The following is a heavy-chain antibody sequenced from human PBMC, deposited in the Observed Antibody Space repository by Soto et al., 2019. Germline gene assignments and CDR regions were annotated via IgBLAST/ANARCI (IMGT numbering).Heavy chain of an antibody. CDR3: ARGYYDFWSGYSQTYYFDY. D-gene: IGHD3-3*01. J-gene: IGHJ4*02. CDR1: GGSCLTSGDY. Sequence: SLEMLSVTWSVAGGSCLTSGDYWGWIRQPPGKGLEWIGTFFHSGSTDHNPSLKSRVTVSMDTSKNQFSLKLTSVTAADTAVYYCARGYYDFWSGYSQTYYFDYWGQGTLVSVSS. V-gene: IGHV4-39*01. CDR2: FFHSGST.